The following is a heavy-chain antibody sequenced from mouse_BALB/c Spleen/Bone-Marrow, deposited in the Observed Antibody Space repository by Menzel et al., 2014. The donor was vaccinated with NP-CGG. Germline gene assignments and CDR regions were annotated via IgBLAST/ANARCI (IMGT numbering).Heavy chain of an antibody. D-gene: IGHD2-3*01. CDR1: GFTFSSFG. J-gene: IGHJ4*01. V-gene: IGHV5-17*02. Sequence: EVQGVESGGGLVQPGGSRKLSCAASGFTFSSFGMHWVRQAPEKGLEWVAYISTGSSTIYYADTVKGRFTISRDNPKNTLFLQMTSLRSEDTAMYYCARSDGAMDYWGQGTSVTVSS. CDR2: ISTGSSTI. CDR3: ARSDGAMDY.